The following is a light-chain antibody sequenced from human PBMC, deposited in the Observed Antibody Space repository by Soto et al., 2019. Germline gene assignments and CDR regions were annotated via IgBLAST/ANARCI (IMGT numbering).Light chain of an antibody. Sequence: DIQMTQSPSSVSASVGDSFTITLRASQNIWRLLGWYQEKPGKAPDILIYDASSLQSGVPPRFSGSGSGTDFTLTISSLQPEDFATYYCEQAGSFPITFGQGTRLEIK. CDR3: EQAGSFPIT. V-gene: IGKV1-12*01. J-gene: IGKJ5*01. CDR2: DAS. CDR1: QNIWRL.